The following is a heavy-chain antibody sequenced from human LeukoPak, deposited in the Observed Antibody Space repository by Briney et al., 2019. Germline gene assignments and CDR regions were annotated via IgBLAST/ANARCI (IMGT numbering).Heavy chain of an antibody. Sequence: PGGSLRLSCAASGFTFSSYAMSWVRQAPGKGLEWVAATSSSDAGTYHADSVRGRFTISRDNSENTLYLQMNSLRAEDAAVYYCAKDYMTTVTTFWFDPWGQGTLVTVSS. V-gene: IGHV3-23*01. D-gene: IGHD4-17*01. CDR3: AKDYMTTVTTFWFDP. CDR1: GFTFSSYA. J-gene: IGHJ5*02. CDR2: TSSSDAGT.